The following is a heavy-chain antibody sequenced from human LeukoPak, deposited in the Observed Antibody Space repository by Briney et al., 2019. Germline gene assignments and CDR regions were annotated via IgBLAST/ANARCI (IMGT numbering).Heavy chain of an antibody. D-gene: IGHD6-19*01. CDR1: GFTFSSYW. CDR2: IKQDGSEK. V-gene: IGHV3-7*01. CDR3: ARDGPSGWYAYYFDY. J-gene: IGHJ4*02. Sequence: GGSLRLSCAASGFTFSSYWMGWVRQAPGKGLEWVAHIKQDGSEKYYVDSVKGRFTISRDNAKNSLYLQMNSLRAEDTAVYYCARDGPSGWYAYYFDYWGQGTLVTVSS.